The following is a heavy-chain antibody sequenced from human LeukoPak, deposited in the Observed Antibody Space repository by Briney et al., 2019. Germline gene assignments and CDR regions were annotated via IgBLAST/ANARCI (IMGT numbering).Heavy chain of an antibody. CDR1: GFTFSSYA. J-gene: IGHJ4*02. CDR3: AKGQAFDY. Sequence: PGGSLRLSCAASGFTFSSYAMNWVRQAPGKGLEWVSVISGSGVNTYYADSVTGRFTISRDNSKNTLYLQMNSLRAEDTAVYYCAKGQAFDYWGQGTLVTVSS. V-gene: IGHV3-23*01. CDR2: ISGSGVNT.